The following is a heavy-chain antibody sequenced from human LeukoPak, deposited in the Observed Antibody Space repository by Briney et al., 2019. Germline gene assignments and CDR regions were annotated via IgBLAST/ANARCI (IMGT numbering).Heavy chain of an antibody. CDR2: IRTKAYGQTT. D-gene: IGHD3-10*01. V-gene: IGHV3-49*04. J-gene: IGHJ6*02. CDR1: GFTFGDHA. Sequence: GGSLRLSCTTSGFTFGDHAMSWVRQAPGKGLEWVGFIRTKAYGQTTEYAASVKGRFTISRDNSKNTLYLQMNSLRAEDTAVYYCARTHGSGRHGWRRWGYGMDVWGQGTTVTVSS. CDR3: ARTHGSGRHGWRRWGYGMDV.